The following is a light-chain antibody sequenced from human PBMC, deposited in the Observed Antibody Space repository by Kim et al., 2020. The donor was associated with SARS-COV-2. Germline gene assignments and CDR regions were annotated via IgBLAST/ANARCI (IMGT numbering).Light chain of an antibody. CDR3: QQYNSMGT. J-gene: IGKJ1*01. Sequence: SASVGDRVTITCRASQSISSWLAWYQQKPGKAPKLLIYDASSLESGVPSRFSGSGSGTEFTLTISSLQPDDFATYYCQQYNSMGTFGQGTKVDIK. V-gene: IGKV1-5*01. CDR1: QSISSW. CDR2: DAS.